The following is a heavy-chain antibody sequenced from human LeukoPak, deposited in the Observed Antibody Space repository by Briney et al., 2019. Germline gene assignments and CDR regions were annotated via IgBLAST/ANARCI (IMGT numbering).Heavy chain of an antibody. CDR2: FDPEDGET. D-gene: IGHD5-12*01. J-gene: IGHJ6*02. CDR1: GYTLTKLS. Sequence: GASVKVSCKVSGYTLTKLSMHWVRQAPGKGLEWMGGFDPEDGETIYAQKFQGRVTMTEDTSTDTAYMELSSLRSEDTAVYYCATVRSGYDSNYYYYGMDVWGQGTTVTVSS. CDR3: ATVRSGYDSNYYYYGMDV. V-gene: IGHV1-24*01.